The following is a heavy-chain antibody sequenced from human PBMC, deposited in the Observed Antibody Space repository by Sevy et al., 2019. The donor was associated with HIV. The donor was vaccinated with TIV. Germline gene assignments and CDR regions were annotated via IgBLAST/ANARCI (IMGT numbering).Heavy chain of an antibody. CDR3: ARWQLLPGDAFDI. CDR2: LYYIGRN. V-gene: IGHV4-39*01. Sequence: SETLSLTCTVSGASISSSSYYWGWIRQPPGKGLEWIASLYYIGRNYYNPSLESRVTISGDTSMNQLSLKLSSVTAADTAVYYCARWQLLPGDAFDIWGQGTRVTVSS. CDR1: GASISSSSYY. J-gene: IGHJ3*02. D-gene: IGHD1-26*01.